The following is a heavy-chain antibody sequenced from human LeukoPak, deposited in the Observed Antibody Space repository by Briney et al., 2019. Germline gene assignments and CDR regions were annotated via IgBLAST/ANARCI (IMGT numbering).Heavy chain of an antibody. CDR3: ARELPREVTLDY. J-gene: IGHJ4*01. V-gene: IGHV3-74*01. CDR1: GFTFVSYG. Sequence: RGGSLRLSCAVPGFTFVSYGMQWVRQAPGKGLAWVSRMNTDGSSTTYADSVKGRFTISRDNAKNTLYLEMNSLRAEDTAVYYCARELPREVTLDYWGQGTLVTVSS. D-gene: IGHD2-21*02. CDR2: MNTDGSST.